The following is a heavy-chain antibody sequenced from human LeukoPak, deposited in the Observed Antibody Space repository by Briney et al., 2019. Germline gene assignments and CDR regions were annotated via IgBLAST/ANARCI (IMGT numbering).Heavy chain of an antibody. CDR2: INSEGSST. V-gene: IGHV3-74*01. D-gene: IGHD4-17*01. J-gene: IGHJ4*02. Sequence: GGSLRLSCAASGFTFSSYWMHWVRQAPGEGLVWVSRINSEGSSTIYADSVKRRFTISRDNANNTLYLQMNSLRAEDTAVYYCARAGIDYGDYWTRFDYWGQRTLVTVSS. CDR1: GFTFSSYW. CDR3: ARAGIDYGDYWTRFDY.